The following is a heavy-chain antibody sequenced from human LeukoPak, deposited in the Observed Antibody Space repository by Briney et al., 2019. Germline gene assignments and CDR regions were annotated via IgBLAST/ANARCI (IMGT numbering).Heavy chain of an antibody. J-gene: IGHJ5*02. CDR1: GFTFDDYA. V-gene: IGHV3-9*01. CDR3: AKESIAVADGGWFDP. Sequence: GRSLRLSCAASGFTFDDYAMHWVRQAPGEGLEWVSTISWNSGSLGYADSVKGRFTISRDNAKNFLYLQMNSLRAEDTALYYCAKESIAVADGGWFDPWGQGTLVTVSS. D-gene: IGHD6-19*01. CDR2: ISWNSGSL.